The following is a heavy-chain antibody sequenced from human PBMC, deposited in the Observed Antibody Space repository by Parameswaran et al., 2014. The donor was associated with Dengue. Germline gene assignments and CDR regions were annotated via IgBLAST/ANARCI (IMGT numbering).Heavy chain of an antibody. CDR2: ISSSGSTI. CDR1: GFTFSSYE. Sequence: SLKISCAASGFTFSSYEMNWVRQAPGKGLEWVSYISSSGSTIYYADSVKGRFTISRDNAKNSLYLQMNSLRAEDTAVYYCARDRGAGWDYDFWRWSHSFDYWGQGTLVTVSS. V-gene: IGHV3-48*03. D-gene: IGHD3-3*01. J-gene: IGHJ4*02. CDR3: ARDRGAGWDYDFWRWSHSFDY.